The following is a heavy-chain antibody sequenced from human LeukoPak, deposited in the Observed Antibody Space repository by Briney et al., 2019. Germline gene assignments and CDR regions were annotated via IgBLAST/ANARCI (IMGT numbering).Heavy chain of an antibody. CDR1: GYTFTSYD. J-gene: IGHJ4*02. CDR3: ARDGEAAAPFDY. D-gene: IGHD6-13*01. CDR2: MNPNSGNT. V-gene: IGHV1-8*01. Sequence: ASVKVSCKASGYTFTSYDINWVRQATGQGLEWMGWMNPNSGNTGYAQKFQGRVTMTRNTSISTAYMELSSLRSEDTAVYYCARDGEAAAPFDYWGQGTLVTVSS.